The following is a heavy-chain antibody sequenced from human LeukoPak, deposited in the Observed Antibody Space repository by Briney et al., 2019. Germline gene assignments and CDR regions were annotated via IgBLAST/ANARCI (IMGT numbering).Heavy chain of an antibody. Sequence: GRSLRLSCEASGFTFSGFSMSWVRQSPTKGLEWVANIKQDGSERYYVDSVKGRFTISRDNAKNSLSLQMNNLRVEDTAVYYCARAGSHWHYVYWGQGTVVTVSS. CDR2: IKQDGSER. J-gene: IGHJ4*02. CDR1: GFTFSGFS. V-gene: IGHV3-7*01. D-gene: IGHD3-10*01. CDR3: ARAGSHWHYVY.